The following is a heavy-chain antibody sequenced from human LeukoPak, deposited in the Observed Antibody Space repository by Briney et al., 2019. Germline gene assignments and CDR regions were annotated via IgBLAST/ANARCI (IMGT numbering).Heavy chain of an antibody. V-gene: IGHV3-23*01. CDR1: GFTFSSYA. D-gene: IGHD5-18*01. CDR2: ISGSGGST. J-gene: IGHJ4*02. CDR3: AKVDTAMVAPSLFDY. Sequence: AGGSLRLSCAASGFTFSSYAMSWVRQAPGKGLEWVSAISGSGGSTYYADSVKGRFTISRDNSKNTLYLQMNSLRAEDAAVYYCAKVDTAMVAPSLFDYWGQGTLDTVSS.